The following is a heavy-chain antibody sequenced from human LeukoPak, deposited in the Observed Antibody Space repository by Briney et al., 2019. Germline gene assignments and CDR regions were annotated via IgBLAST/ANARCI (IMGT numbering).Heavy chain of an antibody. CDR3: AKDRYASGTYYISV. V-gene: IGHV1-69*04. J-gene: IGHJ4*02. CDR1: VGTFSSYA. Sequence: SVKVSCKASVGTFSSYAISWVRQAPGQGLEWMGRIIPILGIANYAQKFQGRVTITADKSTSTAYMELSSLRSEDTAVYYCAKDRYASGTYYISVWGQGTLVTVSS. CDR2: IIPILGIA. D-gene: IGHD3-10*01.